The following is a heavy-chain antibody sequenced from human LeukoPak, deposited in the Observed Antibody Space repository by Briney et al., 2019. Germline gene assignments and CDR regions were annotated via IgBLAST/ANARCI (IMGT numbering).Heavy chain of an antibody. J-gene: IGHJ4*02. Sequence: GASVKVSCKASGYIFTGYYMHWVRQAPGQGLEWMGWINPNSGGTNYAQKFQGRVTMTRDTSISTAYMELSGLRSEDTAVYFCARRNTAMVAGLDYWGQGSLVTVSS. CDR1: GYIFTGYY. V-gene: IGHV1-2*02. CDR2: INPNSGGT. CDR3: ARRNTAMVAGLDY. D-gene: IGHD5-18*01.